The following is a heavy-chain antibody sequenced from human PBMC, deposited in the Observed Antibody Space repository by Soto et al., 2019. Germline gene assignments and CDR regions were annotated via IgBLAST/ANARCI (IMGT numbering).Heavy chain of an antibody. CDR2: INSAGTT. Sequence: GGSLRLSCAASGFDASVNFMTWVRQAPGKGLEWVSSINSAGTTFYADSVKGRFTISRDDSKNTLFLQMNSLRVEDTAMYYCVRENYYYGMDVWGQGTAVTVSS. CDR3: VRENYYYGMDV. J-gene: IGHJ6*02. V-gene: IGHV3-66*01. CDR1: GFDASVNF.